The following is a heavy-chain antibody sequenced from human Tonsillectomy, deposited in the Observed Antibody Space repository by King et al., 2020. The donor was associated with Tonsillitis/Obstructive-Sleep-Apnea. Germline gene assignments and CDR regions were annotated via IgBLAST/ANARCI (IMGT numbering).Heavy chain of an antibody. J-gene: IGHJ3*01. Sequence: QLVQSGGGVVQPGRSLRLSCAASGFTFSRYAMHWVRQTPGKGLGWVAFISFNGGDKNYADSVKGRFTISRDNSKNTLYLQMNSLRAEDTAVYYCATQGAGTQALHDFAFWGLGAMVAVSS. CDR2: ISFNGGDK. CDR3: ATQGAGTQALHDFAF. V-gene: IGHV3-30*04. D-gene: IGHD1-7*01. CDR1: GFTFSRYA.